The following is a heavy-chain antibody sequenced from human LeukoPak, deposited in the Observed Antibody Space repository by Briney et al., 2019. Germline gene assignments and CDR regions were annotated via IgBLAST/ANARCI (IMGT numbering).Heavy chain of an antibody. CDR2: IYYSGST. CDR3: ARHHALDYYGSGSYYYGWFDP. J-gene: IGHJ5*02. D-gene: IGHD3-10*01. V-gene: IGHV4-39*01. Sequence: SEILSLTCTVSGGSISSSSYYWGWIRQPPGKGPEWIGSIYYSGSTYYNPSLKSRVTISVDTSKNQFSLKLSSVTAADTAVYYCARHHALDYYGSGSYYYGWFDPWGQGTLVTVSS. CDR1: GGSISSSSYY.